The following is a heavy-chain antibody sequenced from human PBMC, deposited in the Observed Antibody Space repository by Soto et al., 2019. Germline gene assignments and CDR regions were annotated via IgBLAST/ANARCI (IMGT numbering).Heavy chain of an antibody. Sequence: PSETQSDTCAVDGGTFSGYCWTWIRQPPGTGLEWIGEINHSGSTNYNPSLKSRVTISVDTSKNQFSLKLTSVTAADTAVYYCARVWGGAFDIWGQGTMVTVSS. CDR2: INHSGST. V-gene: IGHV4-34*01. D-gene: IGHD3-10*01. CDR1: GGTFSGYC. CDR3: ARVWGGAFDI. J-gene: IGHJ3*02.